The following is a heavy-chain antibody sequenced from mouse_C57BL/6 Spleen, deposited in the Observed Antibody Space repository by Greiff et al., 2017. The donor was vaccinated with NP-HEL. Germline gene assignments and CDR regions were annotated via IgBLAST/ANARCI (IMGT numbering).Heavy chain of an antibody. CDR2: IYPGDGDT. V-gene: IGHV1-80*01. J-gene: IGHJ2*01. D-gene: IGHD4-1*01. CDR1: GYAFSSYW. Sequence: QVQLQQSGAELVKPGASVKISCKASGYAFSSYWMNWVKQRPGKGLEWIGQIYPGDGDTNYNGKFKGKATLTADKSSSTAYMQLSSLTSEDSAVYFCARENWEGYFDYWGQGTTLTVSS. CDR3: ARENWEGYFDY.